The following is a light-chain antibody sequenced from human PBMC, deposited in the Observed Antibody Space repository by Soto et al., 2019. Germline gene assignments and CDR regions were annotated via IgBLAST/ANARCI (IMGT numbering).Light chain of an antibody. CDR2: DAS. CDR3: QQRSSWPT. V-gene: IGKV3-11*01. J-gene: IGKJ5*01. CDR1: QSFSSY. Sequence: EIVLTQSPATLSLSPGERATLSCRSSQSFSSYLAWYQQKPGQAPRLLIYDASNGATGLPARFSGSGSGTDFTLTISSLEPEDFAVYYCQQRSSWPTFGQGTRLEI.